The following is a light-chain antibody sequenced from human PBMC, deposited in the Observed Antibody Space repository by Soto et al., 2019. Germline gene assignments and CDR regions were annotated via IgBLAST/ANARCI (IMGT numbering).Light chain of an antibody. V-gene: IGKV3-15*01. J-gene: IGKJ1*01. CDR1: QSVSSN. CDR3: QQYNNWPWT. Sequence: EIVMTQSPATLSVSPGERATLSCRASQSVSSNLAWYQQKPGQAPRLLIYGASTRATGIPARFSGSGSGTEFTLTISILQSEDFAVYYCQQYNNWPWTFGQGTK. CDR2: GAS.